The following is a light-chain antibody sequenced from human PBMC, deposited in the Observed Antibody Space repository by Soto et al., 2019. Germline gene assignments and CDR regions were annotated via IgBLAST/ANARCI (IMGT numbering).Light chain of an antibody. J-gene: IGLJ2*01. CDR2: EVT. CDR1: SSDIGSYDF. Sequence: QAVVTQPASVSGSPGQSITISCTGTSSDIGSYDFVSWYQQHPDKAPKLIIYEVTNRPAGISSRFSGSKSGNTASLTISGLQAEDEADYYCSSYSTGSTLVFGGGTKLTV. CDR3: SSYSTGSTLV. V-gene: IGLV2-14*01.